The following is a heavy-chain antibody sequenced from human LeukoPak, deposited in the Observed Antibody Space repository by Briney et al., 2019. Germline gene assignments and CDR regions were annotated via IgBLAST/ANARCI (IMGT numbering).Heavy chain of an antibody. CDR1: GGTFSSYA. CDR2: IIPIFGTA. V-gene: IGHV1-69*13. J-gene: IGHJ4*02. Sequence: ASVKVSCKASGGTFSSYAISWVRQAPGQGLEWMGGIIPIFGTANYAQTFQGRVTITADESTSTAYMELSSLRSEDTAVYYCARGSYTLGYQPYWGQGTLVTVSS. D-gene: IGHD7-27*01. CDR3: ARGSYTLGYQPY.